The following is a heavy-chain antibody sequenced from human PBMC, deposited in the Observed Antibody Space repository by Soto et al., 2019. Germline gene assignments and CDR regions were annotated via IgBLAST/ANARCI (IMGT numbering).Heavy chain of an antibody. D-gene: IGHD3-10*01. J-gene: IGHJ2*01. Sequence: EVQLVESGGRLVQSGGSLRLSCAASGFSVSSNYMSWVRQAPGKGLEWVSIVYNGGNADYADSVRGRFTISRHSSENTLYLEISILRGEDTAVYYRASEQGSRDCFDIWGRGTLVTVSS. V-gene: IGHV3-53*04. CDR1: GFSVSSNY. CDR3: ASEQGSRDCFDI. CDR2: VYNGGNA.